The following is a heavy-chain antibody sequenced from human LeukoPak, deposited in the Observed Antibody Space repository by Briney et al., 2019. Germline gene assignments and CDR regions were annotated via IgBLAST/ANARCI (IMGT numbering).Heavy chain of an antibody. CDR1: GYTFTSYY. D-gene: IGHD2-21*01. Sequence: ASVKVSCKASGYTFTSYYMHWVRQAPGQGLEWIGIINPSGGSTSYAQKFQGRVTMTRDTSTSTVYMELSSLRSEDTAVYYCARDCGALGYFYYYYGMDVWGQGTTVTVSS. CDR3: ARDCGALGYFYYYYGMDV. CDR2: INPSGGST. J-gene: IGHJ6*02. V-gene: IGHV1-46*01.